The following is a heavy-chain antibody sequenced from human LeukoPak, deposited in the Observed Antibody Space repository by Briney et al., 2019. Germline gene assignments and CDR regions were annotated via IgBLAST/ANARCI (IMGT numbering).Heavy chain of an antibody. D-gene: IGHD2-2*01. CDR1: GGSFSGYY. J-gene: IGHJ3*02. CDR2: INHSGST. Sequence: SETLSLTCAVYGGSFSGYYWSWIRQPPGKGLEWIGEINHSGSTNYNPSLKSRVTISVDTSKNQFSLKLSSVTAADTAVYYCARLGSTSKPGAFDIWGQGTMVTVSS. V-gene: IGHV4-34*01. CDR3: ARLGSTSKPGAFDI.